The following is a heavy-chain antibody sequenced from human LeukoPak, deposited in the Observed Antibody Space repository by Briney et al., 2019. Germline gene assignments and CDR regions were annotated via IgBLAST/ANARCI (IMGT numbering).Heavy chain of an antibody. V-gene: IGHV3-30*02. D-gene: IGHD3-10*01. CDR3: AKEYYYGSGSSEGPFDP. CDR2: IRYDGSNK. Sequence: GGSLRLSCAASGFTFSSYGMHWVRQAPGKGLEWVAFIRYDGSNKYYADSVKGRFTISRDNSKNTLYLQMNSLRAEDTAVYYCAKEYYYGSGSSEGPFDPWGQGTLVTVSS. CDR1: GFTFSSYG. J-gene: IGHJ5*02.